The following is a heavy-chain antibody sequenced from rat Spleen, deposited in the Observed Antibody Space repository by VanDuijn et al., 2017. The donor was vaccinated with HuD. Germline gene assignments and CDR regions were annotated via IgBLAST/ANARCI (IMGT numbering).Heavy chain of an antibody. D-gene: IGHD1-12*02. V-gene: IGHV2-15*01. CDR3: TGCDPMMVSFTY. CDR1: GFSLTSYH. CDR2: IWTGGST. Sequence: QVQLKESGPGLVQSSQTLSLTCTVSGFSLTSYHVSWVRQPPGKGLEWMGVIWTGGSTAYNSALKSRLSISRDTSKCQVFLKMNSLQTEDTAIYFCTGCDPMMVSFTYWGQGTLVTVSS. J-gene: IGHJ3*01.